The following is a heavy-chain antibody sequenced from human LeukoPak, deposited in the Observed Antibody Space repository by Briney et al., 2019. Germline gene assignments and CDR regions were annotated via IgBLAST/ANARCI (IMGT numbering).Heavy chain of an antibody. V-gene: IGHV3-23*01. CDR1: GFTFSNNA. Sequence: GGSLRLSCAASGFTFSNNAMSWVRQAPGKGLEWVSAIVGSGGSTYYADSVKGRFTISRDNPKNTLYLQMNSLRAEDTAVYYCAKWGDYDILTGYYDSDYWGQGTLVTVSS. CDR2: IVGSGGST. CDR3: AKWGDYDILTGYYDSDY. J-gene: IGHJ4*02. D-gene: IGHD3-9*01.